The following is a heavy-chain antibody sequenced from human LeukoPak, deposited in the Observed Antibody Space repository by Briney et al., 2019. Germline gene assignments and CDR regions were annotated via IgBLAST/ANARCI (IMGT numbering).Heavy chain of an antibody. V-gene: IGHV5-51*01. J-gene: IGHJ4*02. CDR1: GYSFTSYW. CDR3: ARRDYGGKRFDY. Sequence: GESLKISCKTSGYSFTSYWITWVRQMPGKGLEWMGIIYPDDSDTTYSPSFQGQVTISADKSINTAYLQWSSLKASDTAMYYCARRDYGGKRFDYWGQGTLVTVSS. CDR2: IYPDDSDT. D-gene: IGHD4-23*01.